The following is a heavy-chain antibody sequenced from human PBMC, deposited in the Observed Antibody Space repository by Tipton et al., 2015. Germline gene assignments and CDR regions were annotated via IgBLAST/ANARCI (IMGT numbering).Heavy chain of an antibody. CDR3: ARGRILPIDLYYFDY. J-gene: IGHJ4*02. Sequence: TLSLTCTVSGASITIGGYYWTWIRQHPGKGLESIGYIYYGGTPYSNPSPKSRVAMSVDASKSQFSLKLSSVTAADTAVYFCARGRILPIDLYYFDYWGQGTLVTVSS. CDR2: IYYGGTP. V-gene: IGHV4-31*03. CDR1: GASITIGGYY. D-gene: IGHD2-21*01.